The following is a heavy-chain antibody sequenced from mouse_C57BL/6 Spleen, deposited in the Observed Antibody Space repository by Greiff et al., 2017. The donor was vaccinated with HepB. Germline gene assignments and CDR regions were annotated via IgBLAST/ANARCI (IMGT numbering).Heavy chain of an antibody. CDR2: IYPGSGST. Sequence: VQLQQSGAELVKPGASVKMSCKASGYTFTSYWITWVKQRPGQGLEWIGDIYPGSGSTNYNEKFKSKATLTVDTSSSTAYMQLSSLTSEDSAVYCCAGGGTTVVPYWYFDVWGTGTTVTVSS. CDR3: AGGGTTVVPYWYFDV. CDR1: GYTFTSYW. D-gene: IGHD1-1*01. J-gene: IGHJ1*03. V-gene: IGHV1-55*01.